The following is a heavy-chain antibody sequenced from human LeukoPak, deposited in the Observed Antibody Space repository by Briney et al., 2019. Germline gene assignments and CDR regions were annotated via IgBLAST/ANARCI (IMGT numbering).Heavy chain of an antibody. CDR2: ILYDGSNK. J-gene: IGHJ5*02. D-gene: IGHD3-10*01. CDR1: GFTFSSHG. V-gene: IGHV3-33*06. Sequence: GRPLRLSCAASGFTFSSHGMHWVRQAPGKGLEWVAVILYDGSNKYYADSVKGRFTISRDNSKNTLYLQMNSLRAEDTAVYYCAKEGYYVSGNWFDPWGQGTLVTVSS. CDR3: AKEGYYVSGNWFDP.